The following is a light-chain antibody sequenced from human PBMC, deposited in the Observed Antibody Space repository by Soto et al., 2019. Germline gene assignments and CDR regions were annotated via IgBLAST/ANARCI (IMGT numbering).Light chain of an antibody. CDR2: GAS. J-gene: IGKJ1*01. Sequence: EIVLTQSPGTLSLSPGERATLSCRASQSVSSSYLAWYQQKPGQAPRLLIYGASSRATGIPDRFSGSGSGTDFTITISRLEPEDFAVYYCQQYGSSLTWTFGKGTKVEIK. CDR3: QQYGSSLTWT. CDR1: QSVSSSY. V-gene: IGKV3-20*01.